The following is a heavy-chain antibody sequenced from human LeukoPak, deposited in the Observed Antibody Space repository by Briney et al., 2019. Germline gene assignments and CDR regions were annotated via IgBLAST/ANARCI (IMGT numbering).Heavy chain of an antibody. CDR1: GFTFSSYW. Sequence: PGGSLRLSCAASGFTFSSYWMGWVRQAPGKGLEWVANIKGDGSETYYVDSVKGRFTISRDNAQSSLFLQMSSLRDEDTAVYYCGRHGSYCYDNWGQGTLVTVSA. CDR2: IKGDGSET. V-gene: IGHV3-7*05. D-gene: IGHD2-15*01. CDR3: GRHGSYCYDN. J-gene: IGHJ4*02.